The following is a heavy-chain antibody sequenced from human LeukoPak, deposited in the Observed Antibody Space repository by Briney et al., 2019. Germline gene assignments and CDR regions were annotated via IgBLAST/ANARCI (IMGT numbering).Heavy chain of an antibody. CDR3: ARVTDPRYNWFDP. CDR1: GGSISSYY. V-gene: IGHV4-4*07. Sequence: PSETLSLTCTVSGGSISSYYWTWIRQRAGKGPEWIGRIHASGSTNYNPSLKSRVNMSVDTSKNQFSLRLNSVTAADTAVYYCARVTDPRYNWFDPWGQGTLVTVSS. J-gene: IGHJ5*02. D-gene: IGHD2-21*02. CDR2: IHASGST.